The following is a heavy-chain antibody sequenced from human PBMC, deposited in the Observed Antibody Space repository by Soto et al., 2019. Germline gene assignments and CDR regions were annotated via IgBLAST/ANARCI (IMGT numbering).Heavy chain of an antibody. J-gene: IGHJ4*02. V-gene: IGHV4-39*01. CDR3: ARQKQYYDVLAGYYRAHYFDY. CDR2: VYYSGTT. Sequence: SETLSLTCTVSDASISSGGYYWSWIRQHPVMGLEWIGYVYYSGTTYYNPSLKSRVTISVDTSKNHFSLRLTSVTAADTAVYYCARQKQYYDVLAGYYRAHYFDYWGQGSLVTVSS. D-gene: IGHD3-9*01. CDR1: DASISSGGYY.